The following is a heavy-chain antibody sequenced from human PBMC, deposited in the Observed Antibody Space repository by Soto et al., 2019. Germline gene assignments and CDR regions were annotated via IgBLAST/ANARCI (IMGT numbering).Heavy chain of an antibody. CDR1: GYTFTSYD. D-gene: IGHD1-26*01. J-gene: IGHJ4*02. V-gene: IGHV1-8*01. CDR2: INPNSDTT. Sequence: QVQLVQSGAEVKKPGASVKVSCKASGYTFTSYDINWVRQATGQGLKWMGWINPNSDTTGYAQKFQGRVTMTRNTSISTAYMELSSLRSEYSAVYYCAREKVGAVDYWGQGTLVTVSS. CDR3: AREKVGAVDY.